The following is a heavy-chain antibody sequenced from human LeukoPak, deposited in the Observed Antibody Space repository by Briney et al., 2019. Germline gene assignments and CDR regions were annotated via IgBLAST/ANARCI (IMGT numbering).Heavy chain of an antibody. V-gene: IGHV3-7*03. CDR3: ARGGGLDV. D-gene: IGHD3-16*01. J-gene: IGHJ6*02. Sequence: ETLSLICAVYGGSFSDYYWNWIRQAPGKGLEWVASINHNGNVNYYVDSVKGRFTISRDNAKNSLYLQMSNLRAEDTAVYFCARGGGLDVWGQGATVTVSS. CDR2: INHNGNVN. CDR1: GGSFSDYY.